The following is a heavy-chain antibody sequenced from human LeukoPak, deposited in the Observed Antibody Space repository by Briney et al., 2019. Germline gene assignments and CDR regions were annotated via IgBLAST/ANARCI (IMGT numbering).Heavy chain of an antibody. Sequence: GGSLRLSCAASGFIFSSYEMNWVRQAPGKGLEWVSYISSHARTTYNADSVKGRFTISRDNAKNTLYLQMNSPRAEDTAVYYCARVQTYYYDSSGYYYDYWGQGTLVTVSS. D-gene: IGHD3-22*01. CDR2: ISSHARTT. J-gene: IGHJ4*02. CDR1: GFIFSSYE. V-gene: IGHV3-48*03. CDR3: ARVQTYYYDSSGYYYDY.